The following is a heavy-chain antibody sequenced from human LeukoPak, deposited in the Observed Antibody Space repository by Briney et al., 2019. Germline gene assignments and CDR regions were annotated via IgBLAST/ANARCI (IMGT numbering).Heavy chain of an antibody. V-gene: IGHV4-34*01. D-gene: IGHD3-10*01. CDR1: GGSFSGYY. CDR3: ARQGQFGPRGNDY. CDR2: INPSGST. Sequence: SETLSLTCAVYGGSFSGYYWSWIRQPPGKGLEWIGEINPSGSTNYNPSLKSRVTISVDTSKNQFSLKLSSVTAADTAVYYCARQGQFGPRGNDYWGQGTLVTVSS. J-gene: IGHJ4*02.